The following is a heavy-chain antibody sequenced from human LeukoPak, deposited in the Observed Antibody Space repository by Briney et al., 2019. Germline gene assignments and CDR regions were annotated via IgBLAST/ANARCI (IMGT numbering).Heavy chain of an antibody. CDR1: GYTFTGYY. CDR2: INPNSGGT. D-gene: IGHD3-3*01. V-gene: IGHV1-2*02. Sequence: ASVKVSCKASGYTFTGYYMHWVRQAPGQGLEWMGWINPNSGGTNYAQKFQGRVTMTRDTSIRTAYMELSRLRSDDTAVYYCARGYDPPPYYYYYGMDAWGQGTTVTVSS. J-gene: IGHJ6*02. CDR3: ARGYDPPPYYYYYGMDA.